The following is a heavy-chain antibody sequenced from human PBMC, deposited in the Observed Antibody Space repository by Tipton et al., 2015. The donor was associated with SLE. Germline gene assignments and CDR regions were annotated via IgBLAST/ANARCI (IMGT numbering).Heavy chain of an antibody. V-gene: IGHV3-43*01. CDR1: GFLFDEYT. J-gene: IGHJ6*02. CDR3: VKDRNFGSGSFYYFGMDV. CDR2: ITWNGETT. D-gene: IGHD3-10*01. Sequence: GSLRLSCAASGFLFDEYTMHWVRQLPGKGLEWVSLITWNGETTYYADSVKGRFSISRDTSDNSLFLQMNSLRTEDTALYYCVKDRNFGSGSFYYFGMDVWGQGTTVTVPS.